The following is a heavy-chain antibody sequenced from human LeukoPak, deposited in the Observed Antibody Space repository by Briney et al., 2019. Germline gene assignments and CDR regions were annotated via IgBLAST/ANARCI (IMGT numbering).Heavy chain of an antibody. J-gene: IGHJ2*01. V-gene: IGHV4-34*01. CDR3: ARAYGRPSYWYFDL. D-gene: IGHD3-10*01. Sequence: SETLSLTCPVYGGSFSGYYWSWIRQPPGKGLEWIGEINHSGSTNYNPSLKSRVTISVDTSKNQFSLKLSSVTAVDTAVYYCARAYGRPSYWYFDLWGRGTLVTVSS. CDR1: GGSFSGYY. CDR2: INHSGST.